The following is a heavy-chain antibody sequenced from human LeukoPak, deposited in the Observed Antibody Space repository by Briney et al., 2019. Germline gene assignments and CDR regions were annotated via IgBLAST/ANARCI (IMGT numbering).Heavy chain of an antibody. CDR2: IGGSGTDT. Sequence: PGGSLRLSCAASGFTFSAYAMSWVRQAPGKGLECVSGIGGSGTDTYYADSVKGRFTISRDNSQTTLFLQMNSLTADDTAVYYCTASAAVSGRGRGYWGQGSLVTVSS. J-gene: IGHJ4*02. V-gene: IGHV3-23*01. CDR1: GFTFSAYA. CDR3: TASAAVSGRGRGY. D-gene: IGHD6-19*01.